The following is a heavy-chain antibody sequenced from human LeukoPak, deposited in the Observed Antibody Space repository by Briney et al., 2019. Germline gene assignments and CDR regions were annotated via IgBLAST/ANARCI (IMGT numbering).Heavy chain of an antibody. D-gene: IGHD3-10*01. V-gene: IGHV4-39*01. CDR3: ARQGTMTRGGYWLDP. J-gene: IGHJ5*02. CDR1: GASINTSNFY. CDR2: IFYTGRA. Sequence: SETLSLTCTVSGASINTSNFYWAWIRQPPGQGLESIGSIFYTGRAYSNASLNSRVTISVDTSKNQFSLKLISVTAADTAVYCCARQGTMTRGGYWLDPWGQGTLVTVSS.